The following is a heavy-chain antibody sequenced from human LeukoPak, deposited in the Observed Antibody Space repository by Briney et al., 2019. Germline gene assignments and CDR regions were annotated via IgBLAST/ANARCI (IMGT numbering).Heavy chain of an antibody. J-gene: IGHJ4*02. CDR2: IRMSSSYI. D-gene: IGHD6-13*01. CDR3: GSGLDHTSRWSALLRH. Sequence: GRSLRLACAPSGLTVSNESMNWVRQPPGKGLGWVSFIRMSSSYIYYAASVKGRSTISIDKAKNTLYLQMNCLRAEDTSVYDCGSGLDHTSRWSALLRHWGQGTLVTVSS. V-gene: IGHV3-21*01. CDR1: GLTVSNES.